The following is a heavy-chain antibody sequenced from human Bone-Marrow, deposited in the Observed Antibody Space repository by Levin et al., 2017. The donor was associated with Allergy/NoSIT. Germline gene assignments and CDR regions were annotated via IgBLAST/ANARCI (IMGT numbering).Heavy chain of an antibody. CDR2: IYWHDDK. CDR3: ARSVKADPYYFDF. Sequence: QTLSLTCTFSGFSLDSFGVAVAWIRQPPGKALDWLALIYWHDDKRYSPSLTNRLSIAKDISKNQVILTMTNMDPVDTATYFCARSVKADPYYFDFWGQGVLVTVSS. CDR1: GFSLDSFGVA. J-gene: IGHJ4*02. V-gene: IGHV2-5*01.